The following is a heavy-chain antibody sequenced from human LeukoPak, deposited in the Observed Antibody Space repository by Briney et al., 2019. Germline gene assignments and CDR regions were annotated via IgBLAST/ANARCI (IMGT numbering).Heavy chain of an antibody. J-gene: IGHJ4*02. Sequence: GGSLRLSCAVSGITLSNYGMSWVRQAPGKGLEWVAVIWYDGSNKYYADSVKGRFTISRDNSKNTLYLQMNSLRAEDTAVYYCARDRVGYWVVVPAASAPGYWGQGTLVTVSS. CDR1: GITLSNYG. CDR3: ARDRVGYWVVVPAASAPGY. CDR2: IWYDGSNK. D-gene: IGHD2-2*01. V-gene: IGHV3-33*08.